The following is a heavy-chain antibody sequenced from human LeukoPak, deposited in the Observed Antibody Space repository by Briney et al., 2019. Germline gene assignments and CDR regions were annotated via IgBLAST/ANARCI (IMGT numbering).Heavy chain of an antibody. J-gene: IGHJ4*02. CDR3: ARAVHDYGFDY. Sequence: GGSLRLSCAASGFTFSSYSMNWVRQAPGKELERVSSISSSSSYIYYADSVKGRFTISRDNAKNSLYLQMNSLRAEDTAVYYCARAVHDYGFDYWGQGTLVTVSS. CDR1: GFTFSSYS. D-gene: IGHD4-17*01. V-gene: IGHV3-21*01. CDR2: ISSSSSYI.